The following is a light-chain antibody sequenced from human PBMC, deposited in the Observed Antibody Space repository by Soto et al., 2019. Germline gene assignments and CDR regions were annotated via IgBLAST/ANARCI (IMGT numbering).Light chain of an antibody. CDR1: QSITTW. CDR2: DAS. V-gene: IGKV1-5*01. Sequence: DIQMTQSPSTLSASVGDRVVITCRASQSITTWLAWYQQKPGKAPKLLIYDASSLKSGVPSRFSGSGSGTEFTLTISSLQPDDFATYYCQQYNDYWTFGQGTKVEIK. J-gene: IGKJ1*01. CDR3: QQYNDYWT.